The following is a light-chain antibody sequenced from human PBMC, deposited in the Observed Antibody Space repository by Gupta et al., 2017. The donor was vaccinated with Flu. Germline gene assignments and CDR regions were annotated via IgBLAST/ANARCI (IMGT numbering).Light chain of an antibody. CDR1: QDINRY. CDR3: QQYENLPYT. J-gene: IGKJ2*01. Sequence: DIQMTQSPSSLSASVGDRVTITCQASQDINRYLNWYQQKPGKAPKLLIYEASNLETGVPSSFSGSGSGTDFTFTITSLQPEDIATYYCQQYENLPYTFGQGTKLEI. V-gene: IGKV1-33*01. CDR2: EAS.